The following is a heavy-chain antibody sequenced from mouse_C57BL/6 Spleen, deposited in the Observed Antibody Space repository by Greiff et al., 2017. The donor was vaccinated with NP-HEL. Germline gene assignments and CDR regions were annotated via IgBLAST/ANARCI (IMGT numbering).Heavy chain of an antibody. J-gene: IGHJ4*01. D-gene: IGHD2-4*01. CDR3: ARGITTDYYAMDY. Sequence: EVKLQQSGPELVKPGASVKISCKASGYSFTGYYMNWVKQSPEKSLEWIGEINPSTGGTTYNQKFKAKATLTVDKSSSTAYMQLKSLTSEDSAVYYCARGITTDYYAMDYWGQGTSVTVSS. CDR2: INPSTGGT. V-gene: IGHV1-42*01. CDR1: GYSFTGYY.